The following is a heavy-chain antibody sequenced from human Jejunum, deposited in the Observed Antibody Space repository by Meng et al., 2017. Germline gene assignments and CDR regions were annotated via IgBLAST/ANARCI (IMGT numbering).Heavy chain of an antibody. CDR1: GGSVSSGSYY. D-gene: IGHD5-18*01. CDR2: IYYGGTT. CDR3: ARGSRGYSYG. V-gene: IGHV4-61*01. J-gene: IGHJ4*02. Sequence: QVPLQGSGPGLVRPSETLSLTCTVSGGSVSSGSYYWSWIRQPPGKGLEWIGYIYYGGTTNYNPSLKSRVTISADTSKNQFSLKLSSVTAADTAVYYCARGSRGYSYGWGQGTLVTVSS.